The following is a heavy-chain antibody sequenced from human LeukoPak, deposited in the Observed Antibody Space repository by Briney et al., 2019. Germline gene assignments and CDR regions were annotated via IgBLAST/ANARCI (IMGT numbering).Heavy chain of an antibody. CDR1: SYSISSGYY. J-gene: IGHJ4*02. V-gene: IGHV4-38-2*02. CDR2: IYHSGST. CDR3: ARSGNVGSAYSPPDY. D-gene: IGHD3-22*01. Sequence: SETLSLTCTVSSYSISSGYYWGWIRQPPGTGLEWIWSIYHSGSTFYKPSLKSRVTISIDTSKNQFSLKLNSVTAADTAIYYCARSGNVGSAYSPPDYWGQGTLVTVSS.